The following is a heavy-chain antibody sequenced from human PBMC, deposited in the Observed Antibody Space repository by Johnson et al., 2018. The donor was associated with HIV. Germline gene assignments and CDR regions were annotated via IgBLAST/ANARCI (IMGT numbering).Heavy chain of an antibody. V-gene: IGHV3-30*03. CDR3: ARGKAWIQSWDDAFDI. CDR1: GFTFSSYG. Sequence: QVRLVESGGGVVQPGRSLRLSCAASGFTFSSYGMHWVRQAPGKGLEWVAVISYDGTKKSYADSVKGRLPMSRDNSKNTIYLQTNSLRREDTAVYYCARGKAWIQSWDDAFDIWGQGTVVTVSS. D-gene: IGHD5-18*01. J-gene: IGHJ3*02. CDR2: ISYDGTKK.